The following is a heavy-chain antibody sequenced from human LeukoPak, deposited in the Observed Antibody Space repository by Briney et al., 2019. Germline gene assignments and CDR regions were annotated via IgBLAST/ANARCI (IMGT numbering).Heavy chain of an antibody. D-gene: IGHD3-16*01. Sequence: PGGSLRLSCAASGFTFSDYYMSWIRQAPGKGLEWVSYISNSGTIINYADSVKGRFTISRGNAKNSVHLQMNSLRAEDTAVYYCARETLGVAAFDIWGQGTMVTVSS. V-gene: IGHV3-11*01. J-gene: IGHJ3*02. CDR3: ARETLGVAAFDI. CDR2: ISNSGTII. CDR1: GFTFSDYY.